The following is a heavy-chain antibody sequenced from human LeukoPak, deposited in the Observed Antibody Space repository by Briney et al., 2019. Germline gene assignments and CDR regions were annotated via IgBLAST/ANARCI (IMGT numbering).Heavy chain of an antibody. CDR3: ARSCGSDWCYYFDY. J-gene: IGHJ4*02. CDR2: IDTSGST. CDR1: GGSISSGSYY. Sequence: SETLSLTCTVSGGSISSGSYYWSWIRQSAGKGLEWIGRIDTSGSTKYNPSLKGRVTMSVDTSKNQFSLKLSSVTAADTAVYYCARSCGSDWCYYFDYWGQGTLVTVSS. V-gene: IGHV4-61*02. D-gene: IGHD2-8*01.